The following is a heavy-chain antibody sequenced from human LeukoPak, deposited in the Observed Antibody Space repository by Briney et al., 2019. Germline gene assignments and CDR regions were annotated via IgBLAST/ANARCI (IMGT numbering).Heavy chain of an antibody. D-gene: IGHD1-26*01. J-gene: IGHJ4*02. CDR3: AKDVGKWESLHFFDY. V-gene: IGHV3-23*01. CDR1: GFTLSTNA. CDR2: ISGRGAST. Sequence: GGSLRLSCLTSGFTLSTNAMSWVRQAPGKGLEWVSGISGRGASTYYADSVKGRFTISRDDSRNTLYLQINSPRGDHTAVYYCAKDVGKWESLHFFDYWGQGTLVTVSS.